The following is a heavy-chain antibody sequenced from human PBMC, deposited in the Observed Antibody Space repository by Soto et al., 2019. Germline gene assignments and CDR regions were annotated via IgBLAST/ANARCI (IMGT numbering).Heavy chain of an antibody. CDR3: AKEMSDYQLLPPYGMDA. Sequence: GGSLRLSCAASGFTFSSCALSWVRQAPGKGLGWVSAISAGSGGSTYSADSVKGRFTISRDNSKNTLYLQMNSLRAEDTAVYYCAKEMSDYQLLPPYGMDAWGKGTTVTVSS. CDR1: GFTFSSCA. CDR2: ISAGSGGST. D-gene: IGHD2-2*01. V-gene: IGHV3-23*01. J-gene: IGHJ6*04.